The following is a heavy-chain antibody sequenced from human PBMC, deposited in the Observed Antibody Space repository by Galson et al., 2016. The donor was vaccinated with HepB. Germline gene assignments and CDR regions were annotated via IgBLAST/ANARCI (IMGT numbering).Heavy chain of an antibody. D-gene: IGHD2-8*01. Sequence: SETLSLTCAVSGGSISSGHSYWSWIRQPPGKGLEWIGYIQYSGSTNYNPSFESRATLSIDTSKNQFSLKLNSVTAADTAVYYCAREQSMYSGGMLIFWFDPWGQGTLVTVSS. CDR1: GGSISSGHSY. V-gene: IGHV4-61*01. CDR3: AREQSMYSGGMLIFWFDP. CDR2: IQYSGST. J-gene: IGHJ5*02.